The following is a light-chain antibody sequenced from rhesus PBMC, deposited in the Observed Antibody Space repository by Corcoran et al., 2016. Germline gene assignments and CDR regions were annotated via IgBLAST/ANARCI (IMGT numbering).Light chain of an antibody. CDR2: GAS. CDR1: QSVSSS. V-gene: IGKV3-42*01. CDR3: QQDYSWPLT. Sequence: EIVMTQSPATLSLSPGERATLSCRASQSVSSSLAWYQQKPGQAPKLRIYGASSRATGIPDRLSGSGSGTEVTLTSSSLEPEDVGVYYCQQDYSWPLTCGGGTKVELK. J-gene: IGKJ4*01.